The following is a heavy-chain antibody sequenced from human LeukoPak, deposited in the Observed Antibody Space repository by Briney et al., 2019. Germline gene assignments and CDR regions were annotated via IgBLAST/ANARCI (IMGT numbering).Heavy chain of an antibody. D-gene: IGHD5-18*01. Sequence: ASVKVSCKASGYTFTDYEINWVRQASGQGLEWMGWTNPSSRNRAYAPKFEGRVTMTTDTSTSTAYMELRSLTSEDTAVYYCARNPSSSDTYFDLWGQGTLVTVSS. J-gene: IGHJ4*02. V-gene: IGHV1-8*01. CDR1: GYTFTDYE. CDR3: ARNPSSSDTYFDL. CDR2: TNPSSRNR.